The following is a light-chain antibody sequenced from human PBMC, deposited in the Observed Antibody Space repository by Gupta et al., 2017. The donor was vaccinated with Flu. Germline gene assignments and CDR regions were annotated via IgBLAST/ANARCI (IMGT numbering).Light chain of an antibody. CDR1: SSDVGGYNY. CDR2: EVI. Sequence: TSSDVGGYNYVSWYQHHPGKAPKLMIYEVINRPSGVSNRFSGSKSGNTASLTISGLQAEDEADYYCSSYTSSNSLEFGGGTKLTV. CDR3: SSYTSSNSLE. V-gene: IGLV2-14*01. J-gene: IGLJ3*02.